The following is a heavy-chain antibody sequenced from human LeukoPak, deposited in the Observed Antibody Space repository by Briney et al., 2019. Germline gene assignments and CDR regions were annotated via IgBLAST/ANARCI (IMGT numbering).Heavy chain of an antibody. CDR1: GYTFTSYD. CDR2: MNPNSGNT. V-gene: IGHV1-8*01. CDR3: ARGRGSSGYLYYYYYMDV. J-gene: IGHJ6*03. D-gene: IGHD3-22*01. Sequence: GASVKVSCKASGYTFTSYDINWVRQATGQGLEWMGWMNPNSGNTGYAQKFQGKVTMTRNTSISTAYMELSSLRSEDTAVYYCARGRGSSGYLYYYYYMDVWGKGTTVTVSS.